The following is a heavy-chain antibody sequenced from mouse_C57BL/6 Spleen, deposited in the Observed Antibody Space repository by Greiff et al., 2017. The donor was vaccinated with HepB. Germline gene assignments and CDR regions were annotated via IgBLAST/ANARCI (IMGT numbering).Heavy chain of an antibody. V-gene: IGHV1-55*01. D-gene: IGHD1-1*01. CDR3: ARAITASFDV. Sequence: QVQLQQSGAELVKPGASVKMSCKASGYTFTSYWITWVKQRPGQGLEWIGDIYPGSGSTNYNEKFKSKATLTVDTSSSTAYMQLSSLTSEDSAVYYCARAITASFDVWGTGTTVTVSS. CDR1: GYTFTSYW. CDR2: IYPGSGST. J-gene: IGHJ1*03.